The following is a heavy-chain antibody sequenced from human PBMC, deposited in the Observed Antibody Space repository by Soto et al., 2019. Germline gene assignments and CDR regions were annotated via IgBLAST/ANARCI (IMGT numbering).Heavy chain of an antibody. J-gene: IGHJ6*02. CDR3: ARIFGAGWSGGFRYYGMDV. V-gene: IGHV2-26*01. Sequence: QVTLKESGPVLMKTTETLTLTRAVSGFSLGNDGMGVTWIRKTPGTTLEWLAHIFPTDEKSYSPTLKHRLVISKDTSKGQVVLTMTNVNPLDTATYYCARIFGAGWSGGFRYYGMDVWGQGTAVTVSS. CDR2: IFPTDEK. D-gene: IGHD6-19*01. CDR1: GFSLGNDGMG.